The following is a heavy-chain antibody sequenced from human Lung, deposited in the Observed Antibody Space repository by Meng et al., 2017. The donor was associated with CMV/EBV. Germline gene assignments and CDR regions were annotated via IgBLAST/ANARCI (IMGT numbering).Heavy chain of an antibody. CDR1: GFTFSSYA. Sequence: LXXAASGFTFSSYAMHWVRQAPGKGLEWVAIISYDGSNKYYANSVKGRFTISRDNSKNTLYLQMNSPRAEDTAVYYCARSELVSGYGLDGWGQGTXVTVSS. J-gene: IGHJ4*02. CDR3: ARSELVSGYGLDG. CDR2: ISYDGSNK. V-gene: IGHV3-30-3*01. D-gene: IGHD5-12*01.